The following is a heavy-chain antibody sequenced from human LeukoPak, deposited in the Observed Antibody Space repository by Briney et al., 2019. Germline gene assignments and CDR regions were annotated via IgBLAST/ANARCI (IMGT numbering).Heavy chain of an antibody. D-gene: IGHD3-22*01. CDR1: GGSISSYY. J-gene: IGHJ2*01. CDR3: ARAPGSGYYSYWYFDL. CDR2: IYYSGST. Sequence: PSETLSLTCTVSGGSISSYYWSWIRQSPGKGLEWIGHIYYSGSTNYSPSLKSRVTISVDTSKNHFSLKLSSVTAADTAVYYCARAPGSGYYSYWYFDLWGRGTLVTVSS. V-gene: IGHV4-59*01.